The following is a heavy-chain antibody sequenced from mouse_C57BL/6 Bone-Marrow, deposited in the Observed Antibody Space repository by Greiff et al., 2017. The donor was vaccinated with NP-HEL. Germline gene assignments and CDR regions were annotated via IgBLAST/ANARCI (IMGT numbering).Heavy chain of an antibody. CDR2: ISDGGSYT. J-gene: IGHJ4*01. CDR1: GFTFSSYA. Sequence: VQLVESGGGLVKPGGSLKLSCAASGFTFSSYAMSWVRQTPEKRLEWVATISDGGSYTYYPDNVKGRFTISRDNAKNNLYLQMSHLKSEDTAMYYCARDMDYWGQGTSVTVSS. V-gene: IGHV5-4*01. CDR3: ARDMDY.